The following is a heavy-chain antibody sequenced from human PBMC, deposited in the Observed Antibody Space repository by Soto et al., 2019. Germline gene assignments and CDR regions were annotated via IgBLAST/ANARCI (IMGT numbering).Heavy chain of an antibody. CDR3: ARHPRSGWYATFDY. CDR1: GGSISSYY. Sequence: SETLSLTCTVSGGSISSYYWSWIRQPPGKGLEWIGYIYYSGSTNYNPSLKSRVTIPVDTSKNQFSLKLSSVAAADTAVYYCARHPRSGWYATFDYWGQGTLVTVSS. V-gene: IGHV4-59*08. D-gene: IGHD6-19*01. J-gene: IGHJ4*02. CDR2: IYYSGST.